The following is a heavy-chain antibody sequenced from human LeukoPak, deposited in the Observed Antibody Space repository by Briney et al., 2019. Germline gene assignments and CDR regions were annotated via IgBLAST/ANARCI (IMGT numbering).Heavy chain of an antibody. D-gene: IGHD3-22*01. CDR1: GFNFDDYA. V-gene: IGHV3-9*03. CDR2: ISANGGFI. Sequence: GGSLRLSCAVSGFNFDDYAIHWVRQGPGRGLEWVAGISANGGFISYGESVKGRFTISRDNPRNSVFLQMNFLRAEDMAMYFCTKEVQRWHSYFYRPSYALDIWGQGTMVSVSS. J-gene: IGHJ3*02. CDR3: TKEVQRWHSYFYRPSYALDI.